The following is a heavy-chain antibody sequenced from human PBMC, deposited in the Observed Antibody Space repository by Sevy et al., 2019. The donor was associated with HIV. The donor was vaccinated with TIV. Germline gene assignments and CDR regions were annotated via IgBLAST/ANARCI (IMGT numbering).Heavy chain of an antibody. Sequence: GGSLRLSCAASGFTFSSFGMHWVRQAPGKGLEWVAVIWFDGSNTSYSDSVKGRFTISRDIAKNTLHLQMNSLRAEDTAVYYCTSDLEFYDSGDYGPAFMPDFWGHGTLVTVSS. D-gene: IGHD4-17*01. CDR1: GFTFSSFG. CDR2: IWFDGSNT. CDR3: TSDLEFYDSGDYGPAFMPDF. J-gene: IGHJ4*01. V-gene: IGHV3-33*01.